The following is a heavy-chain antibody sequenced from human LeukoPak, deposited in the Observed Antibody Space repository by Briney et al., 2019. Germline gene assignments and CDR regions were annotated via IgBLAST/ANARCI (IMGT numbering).Heavy chain of an antibody. D-gene: IGHD3-22*01. CDR3: AKGITMIVVVIRTGFDY. J-gene: IGHJ4*02. V-gene: IGHV3-23*01. CDR1: GFTFSSYA. Sequence: GGSLRLSCAASGFTFSSYAMSWVRQAPGKGLEWVSSISGSGGTTYYADSVKGRFTISRDNSKNTLYLQMNSLRAEDTAVYYCAKGITMIVVVIRTGFDYWGQGTLVTVSS. CDR2: ISGSGGTT.